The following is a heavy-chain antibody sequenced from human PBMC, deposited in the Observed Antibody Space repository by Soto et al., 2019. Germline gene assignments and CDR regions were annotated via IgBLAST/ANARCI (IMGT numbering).Heavy chain of an antibody. CDR3: ARGSGTDTGDALDI. D-gene: IGHD2-21*02. V-gene: IGHV3-21*06. CDR1: GFTFTRHS. J-gene: IGHJ3*02. CDR2: ISGTGTFI. Sequence: EVQLVESGGGLVKPGGSLRLSCAASGFTFTRHSMNWVRQAPGKGLEWVSCISGTGTFIYYSDSVKGRFTISRDDAKTSLYLQMNSLTAEDTAVYYCARGSGTDTGDALDIWGPGTMVPVS.